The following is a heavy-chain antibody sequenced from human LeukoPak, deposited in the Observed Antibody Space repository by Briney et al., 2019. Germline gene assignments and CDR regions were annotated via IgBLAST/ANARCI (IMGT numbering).Heavy chain of an antibody. CDR1: GFTFSSHA. Sequence: GGSLRLSCAASGFTFSSHAMSWVRQAPGKGLEWVSAITSGSGSNVYYTDSLKGRFTISRDNSKNTLYLQMNSLRAEDTAVYYCARHGSWSFDYWGQGSLVTVSA. CDR3: ARHGSWSFDY. CDR2: ITSGSGSNV. V-gene: IGHV3-23*01. J-gene: IGHJ4*02. D-gene: IGHD6-13*01.